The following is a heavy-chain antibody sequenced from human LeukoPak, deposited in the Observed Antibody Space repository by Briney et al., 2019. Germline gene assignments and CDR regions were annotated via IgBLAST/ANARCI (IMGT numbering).Heavy chain of an antibody. CDR1: GFTFSSYV. V-gene: IGHV3-23*01. J-gene: IGHJ4*02. CDR2: ISGSGGST. CDR3: AKFEFGF. Sequence: GGSLRLSCAVSGFTFSSYVMNWVRQAPGKGLEWVSAISGSGGSTYYADSVKGRFTISRDNSKNALYLQMNSLRDEDTAVYYCAKFEFGFWGQGTLVTVSS. D-gene: IGHD3-16*01.